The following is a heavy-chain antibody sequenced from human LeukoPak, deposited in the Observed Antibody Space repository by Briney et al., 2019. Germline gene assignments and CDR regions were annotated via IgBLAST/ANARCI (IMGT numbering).Heavy chain of an antibody. V-gene: IGHV4-59*01. J-gene: IGHJ4*02. CDR2: FHDSEGT. CDR3: ARGDPSGRPGIGFDY. CDR1: GGSITNNY. Sequence: SETLSLTCTVSGGSITNNYWTWTRQPPGKGLEWIGHFHDSEGTNYNPSLKSRVSISLDTSKNQVSLTLRSVTAADTAVYYCARGDPSGRPGIGFDYWGQGTLVTVSS. D-gene: IGHD1-26*01.